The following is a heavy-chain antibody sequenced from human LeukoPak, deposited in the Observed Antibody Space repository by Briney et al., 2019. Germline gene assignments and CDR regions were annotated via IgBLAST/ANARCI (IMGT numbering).Heavy chain of an antibody. J-gene: IGHJ3*02. CDR1: GFTFSSYS. CDR3: GRDGIGDTPGPPPPDDAFDI. CDR2: ISSSSSYI. D-gene: IGHD2-15*01. Sequence: PGGSLRLSCAASGFTFSSYSMNWVRQAPGKGLEWVSSISSSSSYIYYADSVKGRFTISRDNAKNSLYLQMNSLRAEDTAVYYCGRDGIGDTPGPPPPDDAFDIWGQGTMVTVSS. V-gene: IGHV3-21*01.